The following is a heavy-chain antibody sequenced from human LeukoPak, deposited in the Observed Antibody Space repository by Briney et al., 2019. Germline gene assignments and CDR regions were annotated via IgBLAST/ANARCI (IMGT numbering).Heavy chain of an antibody. D-gene: IGHD3-10*01. CDR1: GYTFTGYY. Sequence: ASVKVSCKASGYTFTGYYMHWVRQAPGQGLEWMGWINPNNGGTNYAQKFQGRVTMTRDTSISTAYMELSRLRSDDTAVYYCAGGGITMVQGVIIRNWFDPWGQGTLVTVSS. J-gene: IGHJ5*02. CDR2: INPNNGGT. V-gene: IGHV1-2*02. CDR3: AGGGITMVQGVIIRNWFDP.